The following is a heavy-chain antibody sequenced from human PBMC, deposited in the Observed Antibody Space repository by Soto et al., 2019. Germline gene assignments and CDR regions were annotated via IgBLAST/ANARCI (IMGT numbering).Heavy chain of an antibody. CDR3: AKDWDYNTATPMDV. D-gene: IGHD5-18*01. CDR2: ISYDGSNK. V-gene: IGHV3-30*18. J-gene: IGHJ6*02. CDR1: GFTFSSYG. Sequence: VQLVESGGGVVQPGRSLRLSCAASGFTFSSYGMHWVRQAPGKGLEWVAVISYDGSNKYYADSVKGRFTISRDNSKNTLYLQMNSLRAEDTAVYYCAKDWDYNTATPMDVWGQGTTVTVSS.